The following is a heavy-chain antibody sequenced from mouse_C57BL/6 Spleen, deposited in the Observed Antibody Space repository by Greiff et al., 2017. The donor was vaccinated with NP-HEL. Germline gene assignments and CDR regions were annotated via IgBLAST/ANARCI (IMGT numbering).Heavy chain of an antibody. CDR2: IYPRDGST. CDR1: GYTFTSYD. D-gene: IGHD1-1*01. V-gene: IGHV1-85*01. J-gene: IGHJ3*01. Sequence: VQLQQPGPELVKPGASVKLSCKASGYTFTSYDINWVKQRPGQGLEWIGWIYPRDGSTKYNEKFKGKATLTVDTSSSTAYMELHSLTSEDSAVYFCARRITTVVAGFAYWGQGTLVTVSA. CDR3: ARRITTVVAGFAY.